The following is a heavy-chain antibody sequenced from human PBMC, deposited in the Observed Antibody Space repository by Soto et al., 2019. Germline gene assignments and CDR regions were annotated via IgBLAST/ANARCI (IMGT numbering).Heavy chain of an antibody. CDR2: IKSKTDGGTT. J-gene: IGHJ6*02. D-gene: IGHD2-2*01. CDR3: STGSIVVVPAAGMDV. CDR1: GFTFSNAW. Sequence: EVQLVESGGGLVKPGGSLRRSCAASGFTFSNAWMNWVRQAPGKGLEWVGRIKSKTDGGTTDYAAPVKGRFTISRDDSINTLNLQMNSLKTENTAVYYCSTGSIVVVPAAGMDVWGQGTTVTGSS. V-gene: IGHV3-15*07.